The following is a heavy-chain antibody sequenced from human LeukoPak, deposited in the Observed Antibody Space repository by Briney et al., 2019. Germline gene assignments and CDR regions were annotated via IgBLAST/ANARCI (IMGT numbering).Heavy chain of an antibody. V-gene: IGHV3-30*18. CDR1: GFTFSTYG. J-gene: IGHJ4*02. CDR3: AKRAPALGYGFDC. Sequence: PGGSLRLSCAASGFTFSTYGMHWVRQAPGKGLEWVAVVSYDGSSIYYADSVKGRFTISRDNSKNTLYLQMNSLRAEDTAVYYCAKRAPALGYGFDCWGQGTLVTVSS. CDR2: VSYDGSSI. D-gene: IGHD3-22*01.